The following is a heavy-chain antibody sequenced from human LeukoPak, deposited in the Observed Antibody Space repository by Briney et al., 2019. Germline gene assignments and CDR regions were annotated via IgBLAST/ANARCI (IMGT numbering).Heavy chain of an antibody. D-gene: IGHD1-26*01. Sequence: PGGSLRLSCAAPGFTFSSYAMSWVRQAPGKGLEWVSAISGSGGSTYYADSVKGRFTISRDNSKNTLYLQMNSLRAEDTAVYYCAKDILSGSYYSDYWGQGTLVTVSS. CDR3: AKDILSGSYYSDY. J-gene: IGHJ4*02. CDR2: ISGSGGST. CDR1: GFTFSSYA. V-gene: IGHV3-23*01.